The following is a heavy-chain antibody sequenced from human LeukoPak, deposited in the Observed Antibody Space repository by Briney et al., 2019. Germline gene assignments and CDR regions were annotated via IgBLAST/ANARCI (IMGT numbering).Heavy chain of an antibody. J-gene: IGHJ4*02. Sequence: GGSLRLSCAASGFTFSNAWMSWVRRAPGKGLEWVGRIKSKTDGGTTDYAAPVKGRFTISRDDSKNTLYLQMNSLKTEDTAVYYCTTYCSGGSCYPRLDYWGQGTLVTVSS. D-gene: IGHD2-15*01. CDR1: GFTFSNAW. CDR3: TTYCSGGSCYPRLDY. V-gene: IGHV3-15*01. CDR2: IKSKTDGGTT.